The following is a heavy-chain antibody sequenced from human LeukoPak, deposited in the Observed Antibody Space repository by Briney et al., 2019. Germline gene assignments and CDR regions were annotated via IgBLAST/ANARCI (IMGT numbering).Heavy chain of an antibody. V-gene: IGHV3-74*01. CDR3: ARVLAQQQGY. CDR1: GFTFNTYW. Sequence: PGGSLRLSCAASGFTFNTYWMHWVRQAPGKGLVWVSHINSDGRNTTYADSVTGRFTISRDNTKNTLYLQMNSLRAEDTAVYYCARVLAQQQGYWGQGTLVTVSS. J-gene: IGHJ4*02. CDR2: INSDGRNT. D-gene: IGHD6-13*01.